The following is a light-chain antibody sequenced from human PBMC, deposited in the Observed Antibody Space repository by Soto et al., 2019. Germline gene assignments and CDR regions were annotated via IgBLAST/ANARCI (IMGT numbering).Light chain of an antibody. CDR2: GTT. Sequence: DIHMTQSPSTLSASVGDRVTITCRASQSISIWLAWYQQKPGRAPNLVIYGTTSLESGVPSRFSGSGSGTEYTVTFGCLQPDDFATYYCQHYNGYSWTCGQGTKVEIK. V-gene: IGKV1-5*03. CDR3: QHYNGYSWT. CDR1: QSISIW. J-gene: IGKJ1*01.